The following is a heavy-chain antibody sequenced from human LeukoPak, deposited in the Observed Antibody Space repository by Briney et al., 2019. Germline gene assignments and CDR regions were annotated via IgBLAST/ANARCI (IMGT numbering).Heavy chain of an antibody. V-gene: IGHV3-74*01. CDR3: ARAALSGSPSFDY. J-gene: IGHJ4*02. CDR2: INTGWSTT. Sequence: PGGSLRLSCEASGYTFISYWMHWVRQAQGKGRVWVSRINTGWSTTNCADSVKGGLTISSNNPKNPLHLQIHSLRGDDTAVYYCARAALSGSPSFDYWGEGTLVTVPS. CDR1: GYTFISYW. D-gene: IGHD1-26*01.